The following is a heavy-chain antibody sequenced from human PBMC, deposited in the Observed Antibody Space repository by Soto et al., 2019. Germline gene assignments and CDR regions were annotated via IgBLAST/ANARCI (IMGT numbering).Heavy chain of an antibody. CDR1: GGSFSNSA. J-gene: IGHJ6*02. CDR3: ASPAGPRPYYFHPMDV. V-gene: IGHV1-69*13. Sequence: GASVKVSCKASGGSFSNSALSWVRQAPGQGLEWMGGIIPTFGTADYAQRFQGRVTITADESTSTAYIELISLRSEDTAVYFCASPAGPRPYYFHPMDVWGPGTTVTVSS. D-gene: IGHD1-26*01. CDR2: IIPTFGTA.